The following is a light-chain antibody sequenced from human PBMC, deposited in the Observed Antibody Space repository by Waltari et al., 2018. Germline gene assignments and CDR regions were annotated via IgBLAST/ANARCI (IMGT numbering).Light chain of an antibody. CDR1: QSVSSP. CDR2: DAS. J-gene: IGKJ5*01. V-gene: IGKV3-11*01. CDR3: QQRNNWPPIT. Sequence: EVVLTQSPPTLSLSPGERATPPCRASQSVSSPVAWYQQKPGQAPRLLIYDASHRATGTPARFRGSGSGTDFTLTISSLEPEDFAVYYCQQRNNWPPITFGQGTRLEIK.